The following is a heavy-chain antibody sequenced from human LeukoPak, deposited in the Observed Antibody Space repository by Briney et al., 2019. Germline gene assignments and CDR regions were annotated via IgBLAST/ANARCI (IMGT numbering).Heavy chain of an antibody. Sequence: ASVKVSCKASGYTFTGYYMHWVRQAPGQGLEWMGRINPNSGGTNYAQKFQGRVTMARDTSISTAYMELSRLRSDDTAAYYCARDRAYCSSTSCQFTDYYYYMDVWGKGTTVTVSS. V-gene: IGHV1-2*06. CDR1: GYTFTGYY. D-gene: IGHD2-2*01. CDR2: INPNSGGT. CDR3: ARDRAYCSSTSCQFTDYYYYMDV. J-gene: IGHJ6*03.